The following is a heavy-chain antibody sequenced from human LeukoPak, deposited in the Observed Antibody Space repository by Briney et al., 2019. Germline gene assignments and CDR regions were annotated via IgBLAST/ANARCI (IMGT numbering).Heavy chain of an antibody. D-gene: IGHD2-15*01. CDR1: GGSISSYY. CDR3: ARAKVVAATPVFDY. Sequence: SETLSLTCTVSGGSISSYYWSWIRQPPGKGLEWIGYIYYSGSTNYNPSLKSRVTISVDTSKNQFSLKLSSVTAADTAVYYCARAKVVAATPVFDYWGQGTLVTVSS. V-gene: IGHV4-59*08. CDR2: IYYSGST. J-gene: IGHJ4*02.